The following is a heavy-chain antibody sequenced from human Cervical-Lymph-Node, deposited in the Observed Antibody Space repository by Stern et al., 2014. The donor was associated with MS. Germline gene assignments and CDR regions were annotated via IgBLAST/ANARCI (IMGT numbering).Heavy chain of an antibody. CDR3: ARSNSRYYDSGNWFDP. Sequence: QVQLVQSGAEVKKPGASVKVSCKASGYTFTSYAMHWVRQATGQRLEWMGWINAGYGDTKYSQKFQGRVTITRDTSASTAYMELSSLRSEDTAVYYCARSNSRYYDSGNWFDPWGQGTLVTVSS. CDR1: GYTFTSYA. V-gene: IGHV1-3*01. CDR2: INAGYGDT. D-gene: IGHD3-22*01. J-gene: IGHJ5*02.